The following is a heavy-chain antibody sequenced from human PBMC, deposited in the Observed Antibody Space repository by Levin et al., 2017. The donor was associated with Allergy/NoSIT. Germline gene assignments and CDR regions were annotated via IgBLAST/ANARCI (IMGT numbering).Heavy chain of an antibody. CDR2: IYYSGST. D-gene: IGHD6-19*01. CDR1: GGSISSYY. Sequence: SETLSLTCTVSGGSISSYYWSWIRQPPGKGLEWIGYIYYSGSTNYNPSLKSRVTISVDTSKNQFSLKLSSVTAADTAVYYCARVTWSSGTGYYFDYWGQGTLVTVSS. CDR3: ARVTWSSGTGYYFDY. J-gene: IGHJ4*02. V-gene: IGHV4-59*01.